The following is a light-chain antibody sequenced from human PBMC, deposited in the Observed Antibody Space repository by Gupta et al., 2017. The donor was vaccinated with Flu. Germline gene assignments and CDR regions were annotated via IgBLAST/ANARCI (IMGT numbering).Light chain of an antibody. CDR3: QQTDIMPPT. Sequence: DIQMTQSPSSLYVSLGDTISLTCRASEDINTYLNWYQQRPGESPKLLVYSASILQSGVPSKFSGSGSGTDFTLTITNVQPGDFATYYCQQTDIMPPTFGQGTKL. CDR2: SAS. J-gene: IGKJ2*01. V-gene: IGKV1-39*01. CDR1: EDINTY.